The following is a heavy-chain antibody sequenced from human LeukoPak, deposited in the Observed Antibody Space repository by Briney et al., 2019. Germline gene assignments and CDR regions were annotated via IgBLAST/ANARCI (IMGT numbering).Heavy chain of an antibody. V-gene: IGHV1-46*01. J-gene: IGHJ4*02. CDR2: INPSGGGT. Sequence: ASVKVSCKASGYTFINYYMHWVRQAPGQGLEWMGIINPSGGGTTYAQKFQGRVTMTRDTSTSTVYMELSSLRSEDTAVYYCAREIGPRQLHLWGSAFDYWGQGTLVIVSS. D-gene: IGHD5-18*01. CDR1: GYTFINYY. CDR3: AREIGPRQLHLWGSAFDY.